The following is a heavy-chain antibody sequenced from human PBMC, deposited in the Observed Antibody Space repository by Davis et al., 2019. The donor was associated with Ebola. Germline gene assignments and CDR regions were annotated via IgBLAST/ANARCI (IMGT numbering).Heavy chain of an antibody. J-gene: IGHJ3*02. V-gene: IGHV3-23*01. Sequence: GESLKISCAASGFTFSSYAMSWVRQAPGKGLEWVSAISGSGGSTYYADSVKGRFTISRDNSKNTLYLQMNSLKTEDTAVYYCTSSIDAFDIWGQGTMVTVSS. CDR2: ISGSGGST. CDR1: GFTFSSYA. CDR3: TSSIDAFDI.